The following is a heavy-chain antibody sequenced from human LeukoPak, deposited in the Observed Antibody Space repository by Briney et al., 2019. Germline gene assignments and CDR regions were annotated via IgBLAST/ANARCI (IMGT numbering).Heavy chain of an antibody. V-gene: IGHV3-66*02. CDR1: GFTVSSNY. Sequence: GGSLRLSCAASGFTVSSNYMSWVRQAPGKGLEWVSVIYSGGGTYYADSVKGRFTISRDNSKNTLYLQMNSLRAEDTAVYYCARGGSSSSFFDYWGQGTLVTVSS. CDR2: IYSGGGT. D-gene: IGHD6-13*01. J-gene: IGHJ4*02. CDR3: ARGGSSSSFFDY.